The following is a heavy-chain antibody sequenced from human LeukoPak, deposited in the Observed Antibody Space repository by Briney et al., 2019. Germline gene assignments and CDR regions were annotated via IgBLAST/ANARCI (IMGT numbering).Heavy chain of an antibody. Sequence: GGSLRLSCAASGFTVSSNYMSWVRQAPGKGLEWVSAISGSGGSTYYADSVKGRFTISRDNSKNILYLQMNSLRAEDTAVYYCAKDKEYGSGSYYTTPFDYWGQGTLVTVSS. CDR2: ISGSGGST. J-gene: IGHJ4*02. CDR3: AKDKEYGSGSYYTTPFDY. D-gene: IGHD3-10*01. V-gene: IGHV3-23*01. CDR1: GFTVSSNY.